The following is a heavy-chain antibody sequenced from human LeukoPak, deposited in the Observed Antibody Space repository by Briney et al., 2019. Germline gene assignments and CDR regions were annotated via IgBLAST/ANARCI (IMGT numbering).Heavy chain of an antibody. CDR1: GFTFSSYA. D-gene: IGHD3-9*01. Sequence: GGSLRLSCAASGFTFSSYAMSWVRQAPGKGLEWVSAISGSGGSTYYADSVKGRFTISRDNSKNTLYLQMNSLRAEDTAVYYCAKDALRYSDWPPPLFDYWGQGTLVTVSS. J-gene: IGHJ4*02. CDR3: AKDALRYSDWPPPLFDY. CDR2: ISGSGGST. V-gene: IGHV3-23*01.